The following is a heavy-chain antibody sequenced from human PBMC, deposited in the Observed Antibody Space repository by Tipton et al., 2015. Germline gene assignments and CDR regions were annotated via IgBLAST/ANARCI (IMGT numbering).Heavy chain of an antibody. D-gene: IGHD2-2*01. J-gene: IGHJ6*02. CDR1: GFTFDDYT. Sequence: SLRLSCAASGFTFDDYTMHWVRQAPGKGPEWVSLITWDGDSTYYADSVKGRFTISRDNSKNSLYLQMNSLRTEDTALYYCAKADPAYSSRWRDGMDVWGQGTTVTVSS. CDR2: ITWDGDST. CDR3: AKADPAYSSRWRDGMDV. V-gene: IGHV3-43*01.